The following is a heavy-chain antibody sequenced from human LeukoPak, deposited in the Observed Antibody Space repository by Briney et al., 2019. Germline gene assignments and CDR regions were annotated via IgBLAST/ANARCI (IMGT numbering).Heavy chain of an antibody. CDR2: INPNSGGT. D-gene: IGHD2-21*02. Sequence: ASVKVSCKASGYTFTGYYMHWVRQAPGQGLEWMGRINPNSGGTNYAQKFQGRVTMTRDTSISTAYMELSRLRSDDTAVYYCARGMVTHSPPMYNDYWGQGTLVTVSS. V-gene: IGHV1-2*06. CDR1: GYTFTGYY. J-gene: IGHJ4*02. CDR3: ARGMVTHSPPMYNDY.